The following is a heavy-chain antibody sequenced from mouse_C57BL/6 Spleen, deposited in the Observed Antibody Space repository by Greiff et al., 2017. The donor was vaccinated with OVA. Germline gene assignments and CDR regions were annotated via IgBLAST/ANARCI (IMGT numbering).Heavy chain of an antibody. CDR2: ISYDGSN. CDR3: ARNDYGSSYEGYAMDY. J-gene: IGHJ4*01. Sequence: EVHLVESGPGLVKPSQSLSLTCSVTGYSITSGYYWNWIRQFPGNKLEWMGYISYDGSNNYNPSLKNRISITRDTSKNQFFLKLNSVTTEDTATYYCARNDYGSSYEGYAMDYWGQGTSVTVSS. D-gene: IGHD1-1*01. V-gene: IGHV3-6*01. CDR1: GYSITSGYY.